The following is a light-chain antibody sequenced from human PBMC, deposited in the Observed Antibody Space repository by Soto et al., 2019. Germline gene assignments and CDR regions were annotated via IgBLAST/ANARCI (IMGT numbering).Light chain of an antibody. CDR1: SSNIGAGYD. J-gene: IGLJ2*01. CDR3: QSYDSSLYVV. CDR2: GNS. V-gene: IGLV1-40*01. Sequence: QSVLTQPPSVSGAPGQRVTISCTGSSSNIGAGYDVHWYHQLPGTAPKLLIYGNSNRPSGVPDRFSGSKSGTSASLAITGLQAEDEADYYCQSYDSSLYVVFGGGTQLTVL.